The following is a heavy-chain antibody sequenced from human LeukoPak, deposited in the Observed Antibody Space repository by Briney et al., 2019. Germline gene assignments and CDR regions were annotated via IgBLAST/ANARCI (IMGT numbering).Heavy chain of an antibody. CDR2: IYSGGSS. V-gene: IGHV3-53*01. CDR1: GFSVSSNY. J-gene: IGHJ1*01. Sequence: PGGSLRLSCAASGFSVSSNYMSWVRQAPGKGLEWVSVIYSGGSSYYGDSVKGRFTISRDNSKNTLYLQMNSLRAEDTAVYYCARAPCAQWYFQHWGQGTLVIVSS. CDR3: ARAPCAQWYFQH. D-gene: IGHD6-19*01.